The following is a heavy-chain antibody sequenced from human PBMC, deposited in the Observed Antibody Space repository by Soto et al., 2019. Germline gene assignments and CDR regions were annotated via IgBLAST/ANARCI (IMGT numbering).Heavy chain of an antibody. J-gene: IGHJ4*02. V-gene: IGHV3-48*03. D-gene: IGHD3-22*01. Sequence: PGGSLSLSCAASGFTFSIYEMNWVRHAPGKGLEWVSYITTSGKTIHYADSVKGRFTISRDNAKNSLYLQMNSLRAEDTAVYYCARDIDYYDSSGYQDYWGQGTLVTVSS. CDR1: GFTFSIYE. CDR2: ITTSGKTI. CDR3: ARDIDYYDSSGYQDY.